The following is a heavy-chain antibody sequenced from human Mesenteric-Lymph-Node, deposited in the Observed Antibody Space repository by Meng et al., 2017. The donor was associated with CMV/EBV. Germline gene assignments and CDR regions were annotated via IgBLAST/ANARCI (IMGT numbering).Heavy chain of an antibody. J-gene: IGHJ4*02. CDR3: ARDEGSSGWYTG. V-gene: IGHV4-4*01. CDR1: GGSISSSNW. Sequence: CVVSGGSISSSNWWSWVRQPPGKGLEWIGEILESGITNYNPSLKSRVTISVDTSKNQFSLKLTSVTAADTALYFCARDEGSSGWYTGWGQGTLVTVSS. CDR2: ILESGIT. D-gene: IGHD6-19*01.